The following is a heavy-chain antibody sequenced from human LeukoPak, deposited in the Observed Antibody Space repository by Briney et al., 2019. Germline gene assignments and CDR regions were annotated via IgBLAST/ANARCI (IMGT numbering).Heavy chain of an antibody. Sequence: GGSLRLSCAASGFTFSSYGMHWVRQAPGKGLEWVAFIRYDGSNKYFADSVKGRFTISRDNSKNTLYLQMNSLRPEDTAVYYCAKDLSRLSQLVHYFDYWGQGTRVTVSS. CDR3: AKDLSRLSQLVHYFDY. V-gene: IGHV3-30*02. CDR2: IRYDGSNK. CDR1: GFTFSSYG. J-gene: IGHJ4*02. D-gene: IGHD6-6*01.